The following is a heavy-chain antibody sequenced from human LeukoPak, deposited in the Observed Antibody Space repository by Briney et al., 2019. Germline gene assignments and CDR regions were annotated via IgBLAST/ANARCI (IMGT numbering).Heavy chain of an antibody. CDR1: GFTFSSYW. V-gene: IGHV3-7*01. CDR2: IKQDGSEK. J-gene: IGHJ6*03. CDR3: AHSYYYYYYMDV. Sequence: PGGSLRLSCAASGFTFSSYWMSWVRQAPGKGLEWVANIKQDGSEKYYVDSVKGRFTISRDNAKNTLYLQMNSLRAEDTAVYYCAHSYYYYYYMDVWGKGTTVTVSS. D-gene: IGHD5-18*01.